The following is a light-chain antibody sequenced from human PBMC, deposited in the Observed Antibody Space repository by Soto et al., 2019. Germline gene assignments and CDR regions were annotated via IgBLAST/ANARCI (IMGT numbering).Light chain of an antibody. CDR3: MQALQTPWT. Sequence: DLVMTQSPLSLPVTPGEPASISCRSSQSLLHTNGYNYLDWYLQKPGQSPQLLIYLGSNRASGVPDRFSGGGSGTDFTLKISRVEAEDVGVYYCMQALQTPWTFGQGTKVEIK. V-gene: IGKV2-28*01. J-gene: IGKJ1*01. CDR1: QSLLHTNGYNY. CDR2: LGS.